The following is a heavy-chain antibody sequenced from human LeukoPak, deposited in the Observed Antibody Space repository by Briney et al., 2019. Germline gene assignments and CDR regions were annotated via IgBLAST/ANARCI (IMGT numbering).Heavy chain of an antibody. Sequence: PGGSLRLSCAASGFTFSSYGMSWVRQAPGKGLEWVSAISGSGGSTYYADSVKGRFTISRDNSKNTLYLQMNSLRAEDTAVYYCAKDFMSYDILTGSIAGHDFDYWGQGTLVTVSS. J-gene: IGHJ4*02. CDR1: GFTFSSYG. CDR2: ISGSGGST. V-gene: IGHV3-23*01. D-gene: IGHD3-9*01. CDR3: AKDFMSYDILTGSIAGHDFDY.